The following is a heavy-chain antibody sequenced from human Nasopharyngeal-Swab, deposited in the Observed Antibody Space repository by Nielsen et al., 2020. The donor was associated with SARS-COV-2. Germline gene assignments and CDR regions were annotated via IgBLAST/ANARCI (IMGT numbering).Heavy chain of an antibody. CDR3: IRVGGGSSHGQFDP. CDR2: ISVADDST. CDR1: GFIFKNYA. J-gene: IGHJ5*02. Sequence: GGSLRLSCSASGFIFKNYALNWVRQPPGRGLGWVSAISVADDSTKYADPVRGRFTISRDNAKNTLYLQMNSLSAEDTAVYDCIRVGGGSSHGQFDPWGQGILVTVSS. V-gene: IGHV3-23*01. D-gene: IGHD5-18*01.